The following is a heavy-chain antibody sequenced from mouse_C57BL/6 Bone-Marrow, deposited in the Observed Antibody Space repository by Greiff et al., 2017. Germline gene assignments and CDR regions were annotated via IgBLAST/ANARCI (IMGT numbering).Heavy chain of an antibody. V-gene: IGHV1-26*01. Sequence: VQLQQSGPELVKPGASVKISCKASGYTFTDYYMNWVKQSHGKSLEWIGDINPNNGGTSYNQKFKGKATLTVDKSSSTAHMVYRSLTSKDEEDEDCERGNTDNGREMDDWGKGTKVTVSS. J-gene: IGHJ4*01. CDR2: INPNNGGT. D-gene: IGHD1-1*01. CDR3: ERGNTDNGREMDD. CDR1: GYTFTDYY.